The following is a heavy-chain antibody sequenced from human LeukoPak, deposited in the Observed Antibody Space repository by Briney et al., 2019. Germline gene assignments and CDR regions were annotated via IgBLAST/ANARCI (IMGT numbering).Heavy chain of an antibody. J-gene: IGHJ4*02. CDR1: GGSISSYY. CDR2: IYYSGST. V-gene: IGHV4-59*01. D-gene: IGHD5-24*01. Sequence: SETLSLTCTVSGGSISSYYWSWIRQPPGKGLEWIGYIYYSGSTNYNPSLKSRVTISVDTSKNQFSLKLSSVTAADTALYYCAKDEGPDRDGYTDYWGQGTLVTVSS. CDR3: AKDEGPDRDGYTDY.